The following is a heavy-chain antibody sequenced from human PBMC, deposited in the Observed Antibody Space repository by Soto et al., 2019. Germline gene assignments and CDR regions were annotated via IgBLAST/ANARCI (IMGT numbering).Heavy chain of an antibody. D-gene: IGHD2-2*01. CDR1: GFTFSSYG. V-gene: IGHV3-30*18. CDR3: AKDRGYCSSTSCYASDPTYYFDY. CDR2: ISYDGSNK. J-gene: IGHJ4*02. Sequence: GGSLRLSCAASGFTFSSYGMHWVRQAPGKGLEWVAVISYDGSNKYYADSVKGRFTISRDNSKNTLYLQMNSLRAEDTAVYYCAKDRGYCSSTSCYASDPTYYFDYWGQGTLVTVSS.